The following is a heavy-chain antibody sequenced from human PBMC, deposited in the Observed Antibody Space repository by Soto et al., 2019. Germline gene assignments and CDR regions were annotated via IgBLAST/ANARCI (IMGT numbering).Heavy chain of an antibody. CDR2: IYSAGNT. Sequence: PGGSLRLSCAASGFTVSSNYMSWVRQAPGKGLEWISIIYSAGNTYYAGSVKGRFTVSRDSAKNTVFLQMNVLRAEDTAIYYCVRGPSDFRGVDVWGQGTTVTVSS. J-gene: IGHJ6*02. CDR1: GFTVSSNY. D-gene: IGHD3-3*01. V-gene: IGHV3-66*01. CDR3: VRGPSDFRGVDV.